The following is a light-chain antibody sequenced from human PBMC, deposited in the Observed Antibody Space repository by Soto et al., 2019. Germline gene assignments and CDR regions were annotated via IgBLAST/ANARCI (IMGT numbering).Light chain of an antibody. V-gene: IGLV2-8*01. J-gene: IGLJ1*01. Sequence: QSALTQPPSASGSPGQSVTISCTGTSNDVGGYNYVSWYQQHPGKAPKVMIFEVSKRPSGVPDRFSGSKSGNTASLTVSGLQAGDEADYYCSSYAGRNKYVFGTGTKLTVL. CDR2: EVS. CDR3: SSYAGRNKYV. CDR1: SNDVGGYNY.